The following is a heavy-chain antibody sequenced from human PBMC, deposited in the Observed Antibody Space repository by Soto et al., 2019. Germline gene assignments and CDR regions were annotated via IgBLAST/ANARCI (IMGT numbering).Heavy chain of an antibody. V-gene: IGHV5-51*01. CDR1: GYAFTSYL. J-gene: IGHJ5*02. D-gene: IGHD2-2*01. CDR2: IYPGDSDT. Sequence: GESLKISCTGSGYAFTSYLIAWVRQMPGKGLEWMGIIYPGDSDTRYSPSFQGQVTISADKSITTAYLQWSSLRASDTAMYYCARGYCTTTICDPWFDPWGQGTLVTVSS. CDR3: ARGYCTTTICDPWFDP.